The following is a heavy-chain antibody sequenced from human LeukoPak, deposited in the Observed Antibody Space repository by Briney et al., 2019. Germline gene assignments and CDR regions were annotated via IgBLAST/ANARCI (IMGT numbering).Heavy chain of an antibody. CDR3: ARVVVDFWSVVIHPSRFDP. CDR2: INPNSGGT. J-gene: IGHJ5*02. CDR1: GYTFTGYY. Sequence: ASVKVSCKASGYTFTGYYMHWVRQAPGQGLEWMGWINPNSGGTNYAQKFQGRVTITRNTSISTAYMELSSLRSEDTAVYYCARVVVDFWSVVIHPSRFDPWGQGTLVTVSS. V-gene: IGHV1-2*02. D-gene: IGHD3-3*01.